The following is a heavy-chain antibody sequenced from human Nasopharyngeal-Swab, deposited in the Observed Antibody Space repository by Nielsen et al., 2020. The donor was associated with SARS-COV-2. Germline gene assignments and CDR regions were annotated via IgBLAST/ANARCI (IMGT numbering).Heavy chain of an antibody. V-gene: IGHV3-9*01. J-gene: IGHJ4*02. Sequence: SLKISCAASGFTFDDYAFHWVRQAPGKGLEWVSGISWNSGSIGYADSVKDRFTISRDNSKNTLYLQMNSLRAEDTAVYYCARAETGYSYGYPFDYWGQGTLVTVSS. CDR1: GFTFDDYA. D-gene: IGHD5-18*01. CDR2: ISWNSGSI. CDR3: ARAETGYSYGYPFDY.